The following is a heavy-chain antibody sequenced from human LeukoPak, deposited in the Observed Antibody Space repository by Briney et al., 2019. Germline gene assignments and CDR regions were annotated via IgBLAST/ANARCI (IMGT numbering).Heavy chain of an antibody. Sequence: GGSLRLSCVASGFSFSSYGMHWVCRAPGKGLEWMTFIRFDGSEKYYADSVEGRFTISRDYSKNTLFLQMSSLRPEDTAAYYCALGKNFGYHYFDFWGQGALVTVSS. D-gene: IGHD2-2*03. CDR1: GFSFSSYG. CDR2: IRFDGSEK. J-gene: IGHJ4*02. V-gene: IGHV3-30*02. CDR3: ALGKNFGYHYFDF.